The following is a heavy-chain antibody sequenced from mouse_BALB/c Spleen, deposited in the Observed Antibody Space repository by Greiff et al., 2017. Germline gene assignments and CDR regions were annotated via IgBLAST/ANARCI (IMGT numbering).Heavy chain of an antibody. CDR1: GFTFSSYA. J-gene: IGHJ4*01. Sequence: EVQVVESGGGLVQPGGSLKLSCAASGFTFSSYAMSWVRQTPEKRLEWVASISSGGSTYYPDSVKGRFTISRDNARNILYLQMSSLRSEDTAMYYCARDYYGSSYDAMDYWGQGTSVTVSS. CDR3: ARDYYGSSYDAMDY. V-gene: IGHV5-6-5*01. CDR2: ISSGGST. D-gene: IGHD1-1*01.